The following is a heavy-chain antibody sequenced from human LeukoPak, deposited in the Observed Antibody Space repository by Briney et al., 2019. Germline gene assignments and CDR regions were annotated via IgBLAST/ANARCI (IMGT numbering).Heavy chain of an antibody. CDR1: GGSISCGDHY. Sequence: SETLSLTCTVSGGSISCGDHYWSWIRQPPGKGLEWIGYIYCSGSTYYNPSLKSRVTISVDTSKNQFSLKLSSVTAADTAVYYCAREARSHDSTDYWGQGTLVTVSS. J-gene: IGHJ4*02. CDR2: IYCSGST. V-gene: IGHV4-30-4*01. CDR3: AREARSHDSTDY. D-gene: IGHD3-22*01.